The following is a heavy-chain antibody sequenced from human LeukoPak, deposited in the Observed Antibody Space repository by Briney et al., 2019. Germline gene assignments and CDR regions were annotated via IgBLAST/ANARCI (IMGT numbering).Heavy chain of an antibody. CDR3: ARGDYDSSGSIGY. CDR2: IYYSGST. CDR1: GGSISSGDYY. V-gene: IGHV4-30-4*08. Sequence: ASQTLSLTCTVSGGSISSGDYYWSWIRQPPGKGLEWIGYIYYSGSTYYNPSLKSRVTISVDTSKNQFSLKLSSVTAADTAVYYCARGDYDSSGSIGYWGQGTLVTVSS. D-gene: IGHD3-22*01. J-gene: IGHJ4*02.